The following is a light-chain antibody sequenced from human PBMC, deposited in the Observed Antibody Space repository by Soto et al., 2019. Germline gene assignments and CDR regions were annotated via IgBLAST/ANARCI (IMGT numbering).Light chain of an antibody. J-gene: IGKJ5*01. CDR2: SAS. V-gene: IGKV1-39*01. CDR3: QQSYTTPPIT. Sequence: DIQMTQSPSAPSAPVGDTVTITCRASQTIRSHLNWYQQKPGKAPELLIYSASRLQSGVPSRSGGSGSGTDFTLTISDLQPEDFATCYCQQSYTTPPITFGLGTRLEIK. CDR1: QTIRSH.